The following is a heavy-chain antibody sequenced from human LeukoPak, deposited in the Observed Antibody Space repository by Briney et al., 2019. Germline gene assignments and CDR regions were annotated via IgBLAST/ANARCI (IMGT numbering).Heavy chain of an antibody. CDR2: ICYSGST. J-gene: IGHJ5*02. D-gene: IGHD3-22*01. V-gene: IGHV4-39*07. Sequence: SETLSLTCTVSGGSISSSSYYWGWIRQPPGKGLECIGSICYSGSTYYNPSLKSRVTISLDTSKNQFSLKLTSVTAADTAVYYCARGGDSSGYEGRFDPWGQGTLVTVSS. CDR3: ARGGDSSGYEGRFDP. CDR1: GGSISSSSYY.